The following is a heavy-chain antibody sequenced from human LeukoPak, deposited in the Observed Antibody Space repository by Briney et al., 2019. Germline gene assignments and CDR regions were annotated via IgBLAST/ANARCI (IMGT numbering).Heavy chain of an antibody. CDR2: ISSDNGNT. CDR3: ARDLIAVRPGWFDT. Sequence: SVKVSFKASGYTFTTYGISWVRQAPGQGLEGMGWISSDNGNTNYAQKFQGRVTMTTETPARQAYMELRSLRSDDMAVYYCARDLIAVRPGWFDTWGQGTLVTVSS. CDR1: GYTFTTYG. D-gene: IGHD6-6*01. J-gene: IGHJ5*02. V-gene: IGHV1-18*03.